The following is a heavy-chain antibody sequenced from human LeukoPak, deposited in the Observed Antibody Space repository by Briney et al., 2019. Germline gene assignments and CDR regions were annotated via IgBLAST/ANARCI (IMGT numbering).Heavy chain of an antibody. Sequence: GGSLRLSCAASGFTFSSYGMHWVRQAPGKGLEWVAVISYDGSNKYYADSVKGRFTISRDNSKNTLYLQMNSLRAEDTAVYYCAKDSPPEQIWFGELPSDYWGQGTLVTVSS. D-gene: IGHD3-10*01. CDR3: AKDSPPEQIWFGELPSDY. J-gene: IGHJ4*02. V-gene: IGHV3-30*18. CDR1: GFTFSSYG. CDR2: ISYDGSNK.